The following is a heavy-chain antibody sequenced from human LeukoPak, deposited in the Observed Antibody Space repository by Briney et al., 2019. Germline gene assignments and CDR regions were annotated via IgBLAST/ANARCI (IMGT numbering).Heavy chain of an antibody. D-gene: IGHD2-2*01. V-gene: IGHV4-38-2*01. J-gene: IGHJ4*02. CDR2: IYHSGST. CDR1: GYSISSGYY. Sequence: SETLSLTCAVSGYSISSGYYWGWIRQPPGKGLEWIGSIYHSGSTYYNPSLKSRVTISVDTSKNQFSLKLSSVTAAGTAVYYCASRRYCSSTSCRDGDYWGQGILVTVSS. CDR3: ASRRYCSSTSCRDGDY.